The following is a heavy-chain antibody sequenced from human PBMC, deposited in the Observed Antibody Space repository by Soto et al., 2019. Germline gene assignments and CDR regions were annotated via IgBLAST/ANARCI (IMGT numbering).Heavy chain of an antibody. V-gene: IGHV1-2*04. D-gene: IGHD6-6*01. CDR1: GYTFTGYY. Sequence: GASVKVSCKASGYTFTGYYMHWVRQAPGQGLEWMGWINPNSGGTNYAQKFQGWVTMTRDTSISTAYMELSRLRSDDTAVYYCARAGSSTLAYYYYGMDVWGQGTTVTVSS. CDR2: INPNSGGT. J-gene: IGHJ6*02. CDR3: ARAGSSTLAYYYYGMDV.